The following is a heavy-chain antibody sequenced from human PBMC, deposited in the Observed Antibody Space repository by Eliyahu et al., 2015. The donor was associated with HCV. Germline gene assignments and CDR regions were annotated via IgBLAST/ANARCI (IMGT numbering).Heavy chain of an antibody. D-gene: IGHD3-16*01. CDR1: GFXFXDYT. CDR3: AKDTGPGDYVWGSYPFDY. Sequence: EVQLVESGGVVVQPGGSLRLSCAASGFXFXDYTXHWVRQAPGKGLEWVSLISWDGGSTYYADSVKGRFTISRDNSKNSLYLQMNSLRTEDTALYYCAKDTGPGDYVWGSYPFDYWGQGTLVTVSS. J-gene: IGHJ4*02. CDR2: ISWDGGST. V-gene: IGHV3-43*01.